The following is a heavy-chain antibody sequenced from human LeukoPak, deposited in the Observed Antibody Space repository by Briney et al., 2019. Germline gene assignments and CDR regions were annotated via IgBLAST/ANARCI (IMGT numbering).Heavy chain of an antibody. CDR2: IYYSGST. J-gene: IGHJ4*02. D-gene: IGHD1-26*01. CDR3: ARATDSGDY. V-gene: IGHV4-39*01. Sequence: SETLSLTCTVSGGSISSSSYYWGWIRQPPGKGLEWIGSIYYSGSTYYNPSLKSRVTISVDTSKNQFSLKLSSVTAADTAVYYCARATDSGDYWGQGTPVTASS. CDR1: GGSISSSSYY.